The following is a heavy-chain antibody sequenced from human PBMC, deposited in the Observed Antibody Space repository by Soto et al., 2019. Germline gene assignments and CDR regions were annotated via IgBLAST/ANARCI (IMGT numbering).Heavy chain of an antibody. V-gene: IGHV3-30*18. D-gene: IGHD3-3*01. CDR3: AKDDGDTTPLGIKSYDFWSGSYYYYGMDV. CDR2: ISYDGSNK. Sequence: QVQLVESGGGVVQPGRSLRLSCAASGFTFSSYGMHWVRQAPGKGLEWVAVISYDGSNKYYADSVKGRFTISRDNSKNTLYLQMNSLRAEDTAVYYCAKDDGDTTPLGIKSYDFWSGSYYYYGMDVWGQGTTVTVSS. CDR1: GFTFSSYG. J-gene: IGHJ6*02.